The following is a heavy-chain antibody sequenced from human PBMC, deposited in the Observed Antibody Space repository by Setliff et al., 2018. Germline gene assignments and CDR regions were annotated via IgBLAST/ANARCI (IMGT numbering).Heavy chain of an antibody. CDR3: ARESRYYYDNLGTLDY. J-gene: IGHJ4*02. CDR1: GYTFTSYG. D-gene: IGHD3-22*01. V-gene: IGHV1-18*01. CDR2: ISTYNGDT. Sequence: VASVKVSCKASGYTFTSYGISWVRQAPGQGLEWMGWISTYNGDTDYAQKLQDRLTMTTDTSTSTVYMELRSLRSDDTAVYYCARESRYYYDNLGTLDYWGQGTLVTVSS.